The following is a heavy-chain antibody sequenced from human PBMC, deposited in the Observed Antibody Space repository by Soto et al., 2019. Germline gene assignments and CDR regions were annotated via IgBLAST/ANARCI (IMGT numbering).Heavy chain of an antibody. CDR2: ISGSGGST. V-gene: IGHV3-23*01. Sequence: GGSLRLSCAASGFTFSSYAMSWVRQAPGKGLEWVSAISGSGGSTYYADSVKGRFTISRDNSKNTLYLQMNSLRAEDTAVYYCAKDRLGSPLWFGELSERRYGGYWGQGTLVTVSS. J-gene: IGHJ4*02. CDR3: AKDRLGSPLWFGELSERRYGGY. CDR1: GFTFSSYA. D-gene: IGHD3-10*01.